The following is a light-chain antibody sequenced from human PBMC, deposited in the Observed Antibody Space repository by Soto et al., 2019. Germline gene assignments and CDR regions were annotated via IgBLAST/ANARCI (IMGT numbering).Light chain of an antibody. CDR1: SSDVGGYNY. V-gene: IGLV2-14*01. CDR3: SSYTSRTAVV. CDR2: EVS. J-gene: IGLJ2*01. Sequence: QSALTQPASVSGSPGQSITVSCTGSSSDVGGYNYVSWYQQHPGKAPKLMIYEVSNRPSGISNRFSGSKSGNTASLTISGLQAEDEADYYCSSYTSRTAVVFGGGTKL.